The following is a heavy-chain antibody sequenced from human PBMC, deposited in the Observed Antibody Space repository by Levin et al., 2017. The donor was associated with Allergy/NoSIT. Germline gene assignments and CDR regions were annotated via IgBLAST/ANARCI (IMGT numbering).Heavy chain of an antibody. V-gene: IGHV3-74*01. D-gene: IGHD6-19*01. CDR2: INSDGSST. CDR3: SRLYTSGRGHFDR. J-gene: IGHJ2*01. Sequence: PGGSLRLSCAASGFTFSSYWMHWVRQAPGKGLVWVSRINSDGSSTSYADSVKGRFTVSRDNAKNTLYLQMSSLRAEDTAVYYCSRLYTSGRGHFDRWGRGTLVTVSS. CDR1: GFTFSSYW.